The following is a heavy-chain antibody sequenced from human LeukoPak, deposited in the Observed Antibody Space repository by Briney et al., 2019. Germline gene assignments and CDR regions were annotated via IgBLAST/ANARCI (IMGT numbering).Heavy chain of an antibody. Sequence: GGSLRLSCAASGFTFSSYWMSWVRQAPGKGLEWVANIKQDGSEKYYVDSVKGRFTISRDNAKNSLYLQVNNLRAEDTAVYYCASTRRYFDWLLDWGQGTLVTVSS. J-gene: IGHJ4*02. CDR1: GFTFSSYW. D-gene: IGHD3-9*01. V-gene: IGHV3-7*01. CDR2: IKQDGSEK. CDR3: ASTRRYFDWLLD.